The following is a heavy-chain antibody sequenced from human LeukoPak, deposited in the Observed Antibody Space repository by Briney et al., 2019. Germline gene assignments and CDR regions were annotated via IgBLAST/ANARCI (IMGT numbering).Heavy chain of an antibody. Sequence: GGSLRLSCAASGFTFTDYYMNWIRQAPGKGLEWVSYISSSSSSTDYADSVKGRFTISRDNAENSLFLQMNSLRADDTAVYYCVRGGTQGRYGDYGSDYYYYYGMDVWGQGTTVTVSS. CDR2: ISSSSSST. CDR1: GFTFTDYY. CDR3: VRGGTQGRYGDYGSDYYYYYGMDV. V-gene: IGHV3-11*06. J-gene: IGHJ6*02. D-gene: IGHD4-17*01.